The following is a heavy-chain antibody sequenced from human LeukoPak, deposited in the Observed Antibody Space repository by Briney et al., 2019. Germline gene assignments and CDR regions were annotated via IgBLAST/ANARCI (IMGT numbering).Heavy chain of an antibody. J-gene: IGHJ3*02. CDR3: ARSTVVTLEAFDI. Sequence: SETLPLTCTVFGGSDSSGSYYWSWIRHPPGKGLEWIGYIYYSGSTNYNPSLKSRVTISVDTSKNQFSLKLSSVTAADTAVYYCARSTVVTLEAFDIWGQGTMVTVSS. CDR1: GGSDSSGSYY. CDR2: IYYSGST. V-gene: IGHV4-61*01. D-gene: IGHD4-23*01.